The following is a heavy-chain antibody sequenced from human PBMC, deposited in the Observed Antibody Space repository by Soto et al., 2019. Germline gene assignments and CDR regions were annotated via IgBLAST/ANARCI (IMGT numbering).Heavy chain of an antibody. CDR3: ARATTPRTGYCTNGVCYTGWFDP. D-gene: IGHD2-8*01. Sequence: ASVKVSCKASGGTFSSYAISWVRQAPGQGLEWMGGIIPIFGTANYAQKFQGRVTITADESTSTAYMELSSLRSEDTAVYYCARATTPRTGYCTNGVCYTGWFDPWGQGTLVTVSS. J-gene: IGHJ5*02. CDR2: IIPIFGTA. CDR1: GGTFSSYA. V-gene: IGHV1-69*13.